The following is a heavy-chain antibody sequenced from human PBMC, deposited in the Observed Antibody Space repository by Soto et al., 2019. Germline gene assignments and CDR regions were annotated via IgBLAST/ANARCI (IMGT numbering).Heavy chain of an antibody. V-gene: IGHV3-74*01. CDR1: GFTCSSFW. CDR2: INTDGSST. J-gene: IGHJ4*02. CDR3: AKRGVDTFGLSY. Sequence: EVQLVESGGGLVQPGGSLRLSCAVSGFTCSSFWMHWVRQAPGEGLVWVSRINTDGSSTSYADSVKGRFTISRDNAKNTLYLQMNSLRVKDTAMYYCAKRGVDTFGLSYWGQGTLVTVSS. D-gene: IGHD3-10*01.